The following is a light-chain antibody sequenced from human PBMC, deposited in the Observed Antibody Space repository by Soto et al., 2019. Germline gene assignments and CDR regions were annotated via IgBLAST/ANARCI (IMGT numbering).Light chain of an antibody. CDR2: DVS. CDR1: SSDVGGYNY. J-gene: IGLJ2*01. CDR3: CSYSGSYTRV. Sequence: QSALTQPGSVSGSPGQSVTISCTGTSSDVGGYNYVSWYQQHPGKAPKLMIYDVSKWPSGVADRFPGSKSGNTASLTISGLQAEDEADYYCCSYSGSYTRVFGGGTKLTVL. V-gene: IGLV2-11*01.